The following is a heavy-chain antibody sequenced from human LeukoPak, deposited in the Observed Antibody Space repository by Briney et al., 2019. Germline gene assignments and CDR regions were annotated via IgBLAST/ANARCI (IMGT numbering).Heavy chain of an antibody. J-gene: IGHJ6*03. CDR1: GYTFTSYD. V-gene: IGHV1-8*01. CDR2: MNPNSGNT. Sequence: GASVKVSCKASGYTFTSYDINWVRQATGQGLEWMEWMNPNSGNTGYAQKFQGRVTMTRNTSISTAYMELSSLRSEDTAVYYCARSGVVATMGDYYYYYYMDVWGKGTTVTVSS. CDR3: ARSGVVATMGDYYYYYYMDV. D-gene: IGHD5-24*01.